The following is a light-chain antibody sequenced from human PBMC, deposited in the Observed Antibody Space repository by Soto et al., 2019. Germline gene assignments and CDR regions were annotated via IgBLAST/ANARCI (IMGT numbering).Light chain of an antibody. J-gene: IGLJ2*01. Sequence: QSALTQPASVSGSPGKSITISCTGTSSDVGRYNYVSWYQQNPGKAPKLIIYDVSDRPSGVSNRFSGSKSGTTASLTISGLQAEDEADYYCGSYTSSDTMIFGGGTKLTVL. V-gene: IGLV2-14*01. CDR1: SSDVGRYNY. CDR2: DVS. CDR3: GSYTSSDTMI.